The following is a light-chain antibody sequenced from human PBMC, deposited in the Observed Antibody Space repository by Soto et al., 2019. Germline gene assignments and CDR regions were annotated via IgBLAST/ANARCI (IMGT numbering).Light chain of an antibody. CDR3: SSFKV. CDR1: SSDVGGYNY. V-gene: IGLV2-14*03. Sequence: QSVLTQPASVSGSPGQSITISCTGTSSDVGGYNYVSWYQQHPGKAPKLMIYDVSNRPSGVSNRFSGSKSGNTASLTISGLQAEDEADYYCSSFKVFGTGDKVTVL. J-gene: IGLJ1*01. CDR2: DVS.